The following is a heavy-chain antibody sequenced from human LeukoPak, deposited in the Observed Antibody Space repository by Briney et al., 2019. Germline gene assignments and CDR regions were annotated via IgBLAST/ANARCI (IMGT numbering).Heavy chain of an antibody. CDR3: AKDMGHYGDYYFDY. J-gene: IGHJ4*02. Sequence: GGSLRLSCAASGFTFSGSTMNWVRQAPGKGLEWVSFISTSSSYIYYADSVRGRFTISRDNAKNSLYLQMNSLRAEDTAVYYCAKDMGHYGDYYFDYWGQGTLVTVSS. CDR1: GFTFSGST. CDR2: ISTSSSYI. D-gene: IGHD4-17*01. V-gene: IGHV3-21*04.